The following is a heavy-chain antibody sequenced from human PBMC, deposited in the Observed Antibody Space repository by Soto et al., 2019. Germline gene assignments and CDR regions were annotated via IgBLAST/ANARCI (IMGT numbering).Heavy chain of an antibody. CDR2: IWYDGSNK. Sequence: QVQLVESGGGVVQPGRSLRLSCAASGFTFSSYGMHWVRQAPGKGLEWVAVIWYDGSNKYYADSVKGRFTISRDNSKNTLYLQMNSLRAEDTAVYYCARDWGGSYYDAIVHYYGMDVWGQGTTVTVSS. V-gene: IGHV3-33*01. CDR3: ARDWGGSYYDAIVHYYGMDV. CDR1: GFTFSSYG. J-gene: IGHJ6*02. D-gene: IGHD1-26*01.